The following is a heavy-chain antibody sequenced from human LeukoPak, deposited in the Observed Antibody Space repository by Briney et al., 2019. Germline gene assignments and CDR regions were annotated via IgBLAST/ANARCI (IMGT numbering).Heavy chain of an antibody. CDR3: ARAAYDSSGYLTL. CDR1: GFTFSSYG. J-gene: IGHJ4*02. CDR2: IWYDGTNK. V-gene: IGHV3-33*01. D-gene: IGHD3-22*01. Sequence: PGRSLRLSCAASGFTFSSYGMHWVRQAPGKGLEWVAVIWYDGTNKYYAGSVKGRFTISRDNSKNTLFLQMNSLRAEDTAVYYCARAAYDSSGYLTLWGQGTLVTVSS.